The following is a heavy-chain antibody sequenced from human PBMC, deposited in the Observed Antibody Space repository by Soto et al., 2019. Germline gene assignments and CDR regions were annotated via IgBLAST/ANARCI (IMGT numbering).Heavy chain of an antibody. Sequence: GGSLRLSCAASGFTFSSYAMTWVRQAPGKGLEWVSIISGSGSSTYYADSVKGRFTISRDNSKNTLYLQMNSLRAEDTAVYYCAKDWSTARGGMDVWGQGTTVTVSS. J-gene: IGHJ6*02. CDR3: AKDWSTARGGMDV. CDR2: ISGSGSST. CDR1: GFTFSSYA. V-gene: IGHV3-23*01. D-gene: IGHD1-26*01.